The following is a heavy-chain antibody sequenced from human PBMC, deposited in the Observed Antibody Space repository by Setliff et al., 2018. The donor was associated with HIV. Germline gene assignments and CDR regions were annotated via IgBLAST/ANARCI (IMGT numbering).Heavy chain of an antibody. CDR3: ARDPEKGDHYNYDF. CDR2: IYYSGST. V-gene: IGHV4-39*07. J-gene: IGHJ4*02. D-gene: IGHD4-4*01. CDR1: GGSISSSSYY. Sequence: SETLSLTCTVSGGSISSSSYYWGWIRQPPGKGLEWIGSIYYSGSTYYNPSLKSRVTISVDTSKNQFSLKLSSVTAADTAVYYCARDPEKGDHYNYDFWGQGTLVTVSS.